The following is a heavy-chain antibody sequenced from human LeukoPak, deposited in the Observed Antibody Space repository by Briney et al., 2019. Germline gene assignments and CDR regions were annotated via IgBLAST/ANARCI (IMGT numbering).Heavy chain of an antibody. CDR1: GFTFSSYW. J-gene: IGHJ4*02. D-gene: IGHD5-12*01. CDR3: ARVHYSGWSGIDY. Sequence: GGSLRLSCAASGFTFSSYWMSWVRQAPGKGLEWVGRTRNKANSYTTQYAASVKGRFTVSRDDSNTSAYLQMNSLKTEDTAMYYCARVHYSGWSGIDYWGQGTLVSVSS. V-gene: IGHV3-72*01. CDR2: TRNKANSYTT.